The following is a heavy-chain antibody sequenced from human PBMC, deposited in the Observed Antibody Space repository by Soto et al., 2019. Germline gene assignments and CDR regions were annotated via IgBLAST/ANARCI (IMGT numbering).Heavy chain of an antibody. D-gene: IGHD6-6*01. CDR1: GYTFTSYA. CDR3: ARDPAPRPSDYYGMDV. Sequence: ASVKVSCKASGYTFTSYAMHWVRQAPGQRLEWMGWINAGNGNTKYSQKFQGRVTITRDTSASTAYMELSSLRSEDTAVYYCARDPAPRPSDYYGMDVWGQGTTVTVS. J-gene: IGHJ6*02. V-gene: IGHV1-3*01. CDR2: INAGNGNT.